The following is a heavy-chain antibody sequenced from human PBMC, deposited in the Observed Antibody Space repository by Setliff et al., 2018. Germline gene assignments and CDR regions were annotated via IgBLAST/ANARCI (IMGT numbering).Heavy chain of an antibody. CDR1: GGSISSGDYY. Sequence: PSETLSLTCTVSGGSISSGDYYWSWIRQPPGKGLEWIGCVYYSGNTYYSPSLKSRVTMFVDTSKNQFSLMLYSVTAADTAIYYCARYDSSGYSENYYFDYWGQGTLVTVSS. V-gene: IGHV4-39*07. CDR2: VYYSGNT. CDR3: ARYDSSGYSENYYFDY. J-gene: IGHJ4*02. D-gene: IGHD3-22*01.